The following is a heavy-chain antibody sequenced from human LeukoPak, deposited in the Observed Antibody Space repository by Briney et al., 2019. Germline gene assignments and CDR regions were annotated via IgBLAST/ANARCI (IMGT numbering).Heavy chain of an antibody. CDR3: AKFTAAAPWGWFDP. V-gene: IGHV3-23*01. CDR2: ISDSGGST. J-gene: IGHJ5*02. Sequence: GGSLRLSCAASGFTFSSYAMSWVRQAPGKGLERASAISDSGGSTYYADSVKGRFTISRDNSKNTLYLQMNSLRAEDTAVYYCAKFTAAAPWGWFDPWGQGTLVTVSS. D-gene: IGHD6-13*01. CDR1: GFTFSSYA.